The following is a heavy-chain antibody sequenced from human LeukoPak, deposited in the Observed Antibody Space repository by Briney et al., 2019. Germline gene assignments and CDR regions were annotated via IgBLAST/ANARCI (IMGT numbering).Heavy chain of an antibody. CDR3: ARSGVGYFYDNTGYYPLDC. V-gene: IGHV1-46*01. CDR1: GYTFTSYY. CDR2: INSSGGTT. Sequence: ASVKVSCKASGYTFTSYYIHWVRQAPGQGLQWVGIINSSGGTTRNAQKFQGRVTMTRDTSTSTVHMELRSLRSDDTAVYYCARSGVGYFYDNTGYYPLDCWGQGTLVTVSS. D-gene: IGHD3-22*01. J-gene: IGHJ4*02.